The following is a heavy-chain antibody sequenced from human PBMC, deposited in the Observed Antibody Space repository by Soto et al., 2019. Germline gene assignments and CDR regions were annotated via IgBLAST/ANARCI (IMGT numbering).Heavy chain of an antibody. D-gene: IGHD6-19*01. CDR1: GFTFSSYG. V-gene: IGHV3-30*18. CDR3: AKDYSSGWYGEAFLDY. Sequence: HPGGSLRLSCAASGFTFSSYGMHWVRQAPGKGLEWVAVISYDGSNKYYADSVKGRFTISRDNSKNTLYLQMNSLRAEDTAVYYCAKDYSSGWYGEAFLDYWGQGTLVTVSS. CDR2: ISYDGSNK. J-gene: IGHJ4*02.